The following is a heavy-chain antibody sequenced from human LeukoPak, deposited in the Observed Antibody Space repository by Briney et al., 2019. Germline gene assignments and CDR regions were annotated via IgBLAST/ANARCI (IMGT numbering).Heavy chain of an antibody. Sequence: GGSLRLSCAASGFTFSSYAMSWVRQAPGKGLEWASAISGSGGSTYYADSVKGRFTISRDNSKNTLYLQMNSLRAEDTAVYYCANGRYSGYDFIGYWGQGTLVAVSS. V-gene: IGHV3-23*01. J-gene: IGHJ4*02. D-gene: IGHD5-12*01. CDR3: ANGRYSGYDFIGY. CDR1: GFTFSSYA. CDR2: ISGSGGST.